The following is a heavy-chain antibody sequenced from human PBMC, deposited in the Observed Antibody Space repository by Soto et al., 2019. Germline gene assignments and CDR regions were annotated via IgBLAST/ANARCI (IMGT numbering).Heavy chain of an antibody. CDR3: ARDGNDVLRYFDSEGAARHFDY. V-gene: IGHV1-18*01. Sequence: ASVKVSCKASGYTFTSYGISWVRQAPGQGLEWMGWISAYNGNTNYAQKLQGRVTMTTDTSTSTAYMELRSRRSDDTAVYYCARDGNDVLRYFDSEGAARHFDYWGQGTLVTVSS. CDR2: ISAYNGNT. CDR1: GYTFTSYG. D-gene: IGHD3-9*01. J-gene: IGHJ4*02.